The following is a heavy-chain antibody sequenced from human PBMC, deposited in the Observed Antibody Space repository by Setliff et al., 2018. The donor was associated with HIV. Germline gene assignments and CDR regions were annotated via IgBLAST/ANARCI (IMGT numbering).Heavy chain of an antibody. CDR3: ARLTTTYYYDSSAYYHPV. Sequence: PSETLSLTCAVYGGSFSGYYWSWIRQPPGKGLEWMGEINHSGSTNYNPSLKSRVTISVDTSKNQFSLKLSSVTAADTAVFYCARLTTTYYYDSSAYYHPVWGQGTLVTVSS. D-gene: IGHD3-22*01. J-gene: IGHJ4*02. V-gene: IGHV4-34*01. CDR2: INHSGST. CDR1: GGSFSGYY.